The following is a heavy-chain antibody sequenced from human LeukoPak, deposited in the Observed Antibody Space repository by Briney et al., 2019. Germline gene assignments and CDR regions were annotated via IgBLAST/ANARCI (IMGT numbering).Heavy chain of an antibody. Sequence: GGSLRLSCAASGFTVSTSYMSWVRQAPGKGLEWVSVIYSGGSIYYAASVTGRFTISRDNSKNTLYLQMNSLRGEDTAVYYCVSCRDGYNFFDYWGQGTLVTVSS. CDR1: GFTVSTSY. J-gene: IGHJ4*02. D-gene: IGHD5-24*01. V-gene: IGHV3-53*01. CDR3: VSCRDGYNFFDY. CDR2: IYSGGSI.